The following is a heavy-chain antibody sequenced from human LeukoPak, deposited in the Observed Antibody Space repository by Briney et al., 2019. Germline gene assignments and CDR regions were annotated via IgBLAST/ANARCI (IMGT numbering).Heavy chain of an antibody. CDR1: GYTFTSYG. J-gene: IGHJ4*02. D-gene: IGHD3-10*01. Sequence: GASVKVSCKASGYTFTSYGISWVRQAPGQGLEWMGWISAYNGNTNYAQKFQGRVTMTRDTSTSTVYMELSSLRSEDTAVYYCARGGRITMVEWTSHYWGQGTLVTVSS. CDR2: ISAYNGNT. CDR3: ARGGRITMVEWTSHY. V-gene: IGHV1-18*01.